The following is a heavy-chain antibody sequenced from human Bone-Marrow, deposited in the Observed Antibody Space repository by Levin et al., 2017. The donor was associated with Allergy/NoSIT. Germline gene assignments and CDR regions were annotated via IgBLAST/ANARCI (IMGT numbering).Heavy chain of an antibody. Sequence: GGSLRLSCAASGFFFSRSWMNWVRQAPGKGLEYIGRIRDRGSTDYTAPVKGRFTISCDDSNNTLFLQMDSLKIEDTAVYFCTTGAMCGDNDWDCNWGQGTLVVVSA. CDR3: TTGAMCGDNDWDCN. D-gene: IGHD4-17*01. CDR2: IRDRGST. V-gene: IGHV3-15*01. CDR1: GFFFSRSW. J-gene: IGHJ4*02.